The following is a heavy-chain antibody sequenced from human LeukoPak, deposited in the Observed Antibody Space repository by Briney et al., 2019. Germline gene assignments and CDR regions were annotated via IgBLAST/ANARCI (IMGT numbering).Heavy chain of an antibody. V-gene: IGHV3-74*01. CDR1: GFTFSNYW. CDR3: VRLLDLDF. D-gene: IGHD1-1*01. Sequence: GGSLRLSCAASGFTFSNYWMHWVRQAQGQGLVWVSRINKDGGVTDYADSVKGRFTISRDNAKNTLYLQMNSLRVEDTAVYYCVRLLDLDFWGQGTLVTVSS. CDR2: INKDGGVT. J-gene: IGHJ4*02.